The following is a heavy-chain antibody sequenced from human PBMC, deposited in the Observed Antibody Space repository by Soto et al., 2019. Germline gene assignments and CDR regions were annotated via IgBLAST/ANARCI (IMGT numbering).Heavy chain of an antibody. V-gene: IGHV4-39*02. J-gene: IGHJ4*02. D-gene: IGHD1-26*01. CDR1: GGSISSSSSY. CDR2: IYSIANP. Sequence: SETLSLTCIVSGGSISSSSSYWGWIRQPPGKGLEWIGSIYSIANPSPKQSITSPVNISIDSSKTNFSLKMKPLTTADKAMYYSAAQEYGDKGYYLETWGQGTLVTVSS. CDR3: AAQEYGDKGYYLET.